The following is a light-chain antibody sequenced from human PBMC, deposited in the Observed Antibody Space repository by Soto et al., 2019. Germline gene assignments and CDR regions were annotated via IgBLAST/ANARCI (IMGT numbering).Light chain of an antibody. CDR1: QSISSY. CDR2: AAS. CDR3: QQYNSYRT. V-gene: IGKV1-39*01. J-gene: IGKJ1*01. Sequence: DIQMNQSPSSLSASVGDRVTITCRASQSISSYLNWYQQKPGKAPKLLIYAASSLQRGVPSRFSGSGSGTEFTLTISSLQPDDFATYYCQQYNSYRTFGQGTKVDIK.